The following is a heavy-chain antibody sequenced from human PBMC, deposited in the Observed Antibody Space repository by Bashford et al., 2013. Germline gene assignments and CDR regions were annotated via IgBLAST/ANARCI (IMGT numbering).Heavy chain of an antibody. CDR3: TRGRWADY. V-gene: IGHV3-49*02. CDR2: YAGTT. J-gene: IGHJ4*02. D-gene: IGHD1-26*01. Sequence: YAGTTEYAASVEGRFTITRDDSKSIAYLQMNSLKSEDTAVYYCTRGRWADYWGQGTLVTVSS.